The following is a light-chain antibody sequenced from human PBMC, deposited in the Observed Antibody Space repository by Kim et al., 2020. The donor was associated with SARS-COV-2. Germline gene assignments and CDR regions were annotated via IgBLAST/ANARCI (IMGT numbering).Light chain of an antibody. V-gene: IGLV2-14*03. CDR1: SRDVGCYNQ. Sequence: GQFITIPRTGTSRDVGCYNQVPCYQQHPGKPPKLMIYDVSNRPSGVSNRFSGSKSGNTASLTIYGLQAEDEADYYCSSYTSSSTRVFGGGTQLTVL. CDR3: SSYTSSSTRV. CDR2: DVS. J-gene: IGLJ3*02.